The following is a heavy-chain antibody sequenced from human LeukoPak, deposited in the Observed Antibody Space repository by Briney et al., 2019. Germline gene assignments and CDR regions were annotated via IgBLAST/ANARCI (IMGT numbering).Heavy chain of an antibody. CDR2: ISSNGGST. J-gene: IGHJ4*02. V-gene: IGHV3-64D*06. D-gene: IGHD3-10*01. CDR1: GFTFSSYA. CDR3: AASGGSYGSGSYHY. Sequence: GGSLRLSCSASGFTFSSYAMHWVRQAPGKGLEYVSAISSNGGSTYYADSVKGRFTISRDNFKNTLYLQMSSLRAEDTAVYYCAASGGSYGSGSYHYWGQGTLVTVSS.